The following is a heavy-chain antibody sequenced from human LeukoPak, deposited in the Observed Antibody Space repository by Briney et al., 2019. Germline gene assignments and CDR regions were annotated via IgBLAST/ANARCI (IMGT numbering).Heavy chain of an antibody. V-gene: IGHV4-39*07. CDR3: ARGSMTTLIDV. Sequence: PSETLSLTCTVSGGSISSSSYYWGWIRQPPGKGLEWIGSIYYSGSTNYNPSLKSRVTISVDTSKNQFSLKLSSVTAADTAVYYCARGSMTTLIDVWGQGTTVTVSS. J-gene: IGHJ6*02. CDR2: IYYSGST. D-gene: IGHD4-11*01. CDR1: GGSISSSSYY.